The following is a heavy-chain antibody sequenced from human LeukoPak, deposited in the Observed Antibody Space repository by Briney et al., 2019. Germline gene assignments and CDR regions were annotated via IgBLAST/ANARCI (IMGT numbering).Heavy chain of an antibody. V-gene: IGHV3-23*01. CDR1: GFTFSSYG. CDR2: ISGSDGST. Sequence: PGGSMRLSCAASGFTFSSYGMSWVRQAPGKGLEWVSAISGSDGSTYYADSVKGRFTISRDNSKNTLYLQMNSLRAEDTAVYYCAKDPMVRGVRVFDYWGQGTLVTVSS. CDR3: AKDPMVRGVRVFDY. D-gene: IGHD3-10*01. J-gene: IGHJ4*02.